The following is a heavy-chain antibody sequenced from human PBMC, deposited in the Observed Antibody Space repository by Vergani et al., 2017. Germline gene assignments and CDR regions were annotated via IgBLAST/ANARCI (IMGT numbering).Heavy chain of an antibody. D-gene: IGHD6-6*01. V-gene: IGHV4-4*07. J-gene: IGHJ4*02. Sequence: QVQLQESGPGLVKPSETLSLTCTVSGGSISSYYWSWNRQPAGKGLEWVGRIYTSGSTNYNPSLKSRVTMSVDTSKNQFSLKLSSVTAADTAVYYCARGSSSSGSIVDYWGQGTLVTVSS. CDR1: GGSISSYY. CDR2: IYTSGST. CDR3: ARGSSSSGSIVDY.